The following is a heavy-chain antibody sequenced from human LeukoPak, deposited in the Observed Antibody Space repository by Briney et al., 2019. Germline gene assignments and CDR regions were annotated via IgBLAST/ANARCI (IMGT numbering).Heavy chain of an antibody. Sequence: TSETLSLTCSVSGGSISSYYWSWIRQPPGKGLELIGYIYYSGTTNYKPSLKSRVTMSVGTSKNQFSLKLSSVTAADTAVYYCARGVAAPWFDPWGQGTLVTVSS. V-gene: IGHV4-59*01. J-gene: IGHJ5*02. CDR3: ARGVAAPWFDP. CDR2: IYYSGTT. CDR1: GGSISSYY. D-gene: IGHD6-6*01.